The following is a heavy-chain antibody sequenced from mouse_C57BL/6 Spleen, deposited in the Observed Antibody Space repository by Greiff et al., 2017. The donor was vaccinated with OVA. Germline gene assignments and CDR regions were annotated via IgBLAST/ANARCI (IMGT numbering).Heavy chain of an antibody. Sequence: VQLKQSVAELVRPGASVKLSCTASGFNITDTYMHWVKQSPEHGLDWIGSIDPANGVSKYAPKFQGKATLTADTASNTAYLQHSSLTTEDTAVYYGARTDGDYDYALGYWGQGTSVTVAA. V-gene: IGHV14-3*01. J-gene: IGHJ4*01. CDR3: ARTDGDYDYALGY. CDR1: GFNITDTY. D-gene: IGHD2-13*01. CDR2: IDPANGVS.